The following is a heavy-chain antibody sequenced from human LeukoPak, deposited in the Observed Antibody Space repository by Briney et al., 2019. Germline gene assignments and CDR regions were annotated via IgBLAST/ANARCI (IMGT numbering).Heavy chain of an antibody. CDR3: ARDLKLDGSSGYYAFDI. CDR2: IYTSGST. Sequence: SETLSLTRTVSGGSISSYYWSWIRQPAGKGLEWIGRIYTSGSTNYNPSLKSRVTISVDTSKNQFSLKMSSVTAADTAVYYCARDLKLDGSSGYYAFDIWGQGTMVTVSS. D-gene: IGHD3-22*01. CDR1: GGSISSYY. V-gene: IGHV4-4*07. J-gene: IGHJ3*02.